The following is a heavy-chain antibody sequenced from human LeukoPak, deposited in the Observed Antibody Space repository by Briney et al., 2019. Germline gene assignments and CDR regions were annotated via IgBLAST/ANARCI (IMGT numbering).Heavy chain of an antibody. J-gene: IGHJ4*02. CDR3: ASPVGSRYYDSSGYFFGGPLDY. CDR2: INPNSGGT. V-gene: IGHV1-2*02. CDR1: GYTFTGYY. Sequence: ASVKVSCKASGYTFTGYYMHWVRQAPGQGLEWMGWINPNSGGTNYAQKFQGRVTMTRDTSISTAYMELSRLGSDDTAVYYCASPVGSRYYDSSGYFFGGPLDYWGQGTLVTVSS. D-gene: IGHD3-22*01.